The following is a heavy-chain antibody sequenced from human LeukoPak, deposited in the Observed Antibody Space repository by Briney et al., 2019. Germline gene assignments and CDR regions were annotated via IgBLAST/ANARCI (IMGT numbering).Heavy chain of an antibody. CDR1: GLSFSSYW. D-gene: IGHD1-26*01. V-gene: IGHV3-7*03. Sequence: GGSLRLSCAASGLSFSSYWMSWFRQAPGKGLEWVANIKQDGSEKYRVDSVKGRSTVSRDNAKNLLYLQLNSLRAEDTAVYYCAKLQWEPPDHWGQGTLVTVSS. CDR3: AKLQWEPPDH. J-gene: IGHJ4*02. CDR2: IKQDGSEK.